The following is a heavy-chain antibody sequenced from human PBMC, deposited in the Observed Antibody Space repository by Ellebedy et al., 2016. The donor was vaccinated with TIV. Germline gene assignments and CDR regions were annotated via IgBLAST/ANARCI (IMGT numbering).Heavy chain of an antibody. D-gene: IGHD3-16*02. V-gene: IGHV3-74*01. J-gene: IGHJ4*02. CDR3: ARDSGSYPFDY. CDR1: GFTFSSYW. Sequence: GGSLRLSXAASGFTFSSYWMHWVRQAPGKGLVWVSRINSDGSSTSYADSVKGRFIISRDNAKNTLYLQMNSLRAEDTAVYYCARDSGSYPFDYWGLGALVTVSS. CDR2: INSDGSST.